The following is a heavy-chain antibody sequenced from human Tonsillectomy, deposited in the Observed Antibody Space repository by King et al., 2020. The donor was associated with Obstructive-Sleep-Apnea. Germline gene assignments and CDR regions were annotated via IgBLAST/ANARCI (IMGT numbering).Heavy chain of an antibody. D-gene: IGHD3-3*01. CDR2: INHRGST. V-gene: IGHV4-34*01. Sequence: VQLQQWGAGLLKPSGTLSLTCAVDGWSFSGYYWSWIRQPPGGGVGWVGEINHRGSTNYNPSLKSRVTISVDTSKNQFSLKVSSVTAADTAVYYCARVEDYFDYWGQGNLVTVSS. J-gene: IGHJ4*02. CDR1: GWSFSGYY. CDR3: ARVEDYFDY.